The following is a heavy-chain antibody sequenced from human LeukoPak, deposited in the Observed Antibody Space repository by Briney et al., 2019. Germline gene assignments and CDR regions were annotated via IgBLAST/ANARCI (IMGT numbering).Heavy chain of an antibody. Sequence: GGSLRLSCAASGFTFDDYAMHWVRHAPGKGLEWVSGISWNSGSIGYADSVKGRFTISRDNAKNSLYLQMNSLRAEDTALYYCAKDISGNSPYGMDVWGQGTTVTVSS. CDR1: GFTFDDYA. J-gene: IGHJ6*02. V-gene: IGHV3-9*01. D-gene: IGHD4-23*01. CDR3: AKDISGNSPYGMDV. CDR2: ISWNSGSI.